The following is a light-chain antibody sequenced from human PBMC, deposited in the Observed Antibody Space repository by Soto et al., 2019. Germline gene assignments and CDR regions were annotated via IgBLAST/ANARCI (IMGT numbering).Light chain of an antibody. CDR2: AAS. CDR1: QGITNY. J-gene: IGKJ4*01. CDR3: QQSFGTPQIT. Sequence: DIQMTQSPSSLSASVGDRVTITCRASQGITNYLNWYQLKPGKAPELLIYAASSLQSGVPSRFSGSGSGTDFALTISSLQPEDFATYYCQQSFGTPQITFGGGTKVEIK. V-gene: IGKV1-39*01.